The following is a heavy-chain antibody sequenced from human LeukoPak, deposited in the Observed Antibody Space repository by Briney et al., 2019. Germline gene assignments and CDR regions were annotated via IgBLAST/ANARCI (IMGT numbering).Heavy chain of an antibody. V-gene: IGHV3-15*01. CDR3: TTRRVTYYDFWSGDDAFDI. Sequence: GRSLRLSCAASGFTLSNAWMSWVRQAPGKGLEWVGRIKSKTDGGTTDYAAPVKGRFTISRDDSKNTLYLQMNSLETEDTAVYYCTTRRVTYYDFWSGDDAFDIWGQGTMVTVSS. D-gene: IGHD3-3*01. CDR2: IKSKTDGGTT. CDR1: GFTLSNAW. J-gene: IGHJ3*02.